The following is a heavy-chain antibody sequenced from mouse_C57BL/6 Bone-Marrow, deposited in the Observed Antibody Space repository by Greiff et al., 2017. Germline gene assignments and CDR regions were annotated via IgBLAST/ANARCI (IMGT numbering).Heavy chain of an antibody. CDR2: INPNNGGT. Sequence: EVQLQQSGPELVQPGASVKMSCKASGYTFTDYNMHWVKQSHGKSLEWIGYINPNNGGTSYNQKFKGKATLTVNKSSSTAYMELRSLTSEDSAVYYCARVDGYYDYFDYWGQGTTLTVSS. D-gene: IGHD2-3*01. J-gene: IGHJ2*01. CDR3: ARVDGYYDYFDY. CDR1: GYTFTDYN. V-gene: IGHV1-22*01.